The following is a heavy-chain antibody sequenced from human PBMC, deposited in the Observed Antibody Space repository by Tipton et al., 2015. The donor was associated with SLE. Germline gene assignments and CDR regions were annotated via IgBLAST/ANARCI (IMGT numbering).Heavy chain of an antibody. J-gene: IGHJ4*02. CDR2: IYFDGNS. CDR3: ARGVAERLGLDF. V-gene: IGHV4-59*01. CDR1: GGSIGPYY. D-gene: IGHD6-19*01. Sequence: TLSLTCTVSGGSIGPYYWHWIRQSPGKALEWIGYIYFDGNSNGRGNYNPSLKSRVTMSVDPSKMQFSLNLNSVTAADTALYFCARGVAERLGLDFWGQGSLGTVSS.